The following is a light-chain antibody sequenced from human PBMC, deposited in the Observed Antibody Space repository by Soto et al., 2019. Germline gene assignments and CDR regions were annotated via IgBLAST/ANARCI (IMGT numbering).Light chain of an antibody. CDR1: QAINNF. Sequence: DIQMTQSPSSLSASVGDRVTITCRASQAINNFLAWYQQKPGKAPKLLIYAATTLQSGVPSRFSGGGSWTDFTLTISSLQPEDVATYYCQKYNNGPPATFGPGTKVGV. V-gene: IGKV1-27*01. CDR3: QKYNNGPPAT. CDR2: AAT. J-gene: IGKJ3*01.